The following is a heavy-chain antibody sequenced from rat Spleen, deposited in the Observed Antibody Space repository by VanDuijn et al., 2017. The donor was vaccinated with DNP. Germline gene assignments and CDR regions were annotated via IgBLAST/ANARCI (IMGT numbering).Heavy chain of an antibody. D-gene: IGHD1-11*01. CDR1: GFNFNNNW. Sequence: EVKLVESGGGLVRPGGSLKLSCAASGFNFNNNWMGWVRQAPGKGLEWIGEISKDGSTINYIPSLKEKITISRDNAQNTLYLQMSKLGSEDTAIYYCAKGPNYGGWSDYFDYWGQGVMVTVSS. J-gene: IGHJ2*01. CDR2: ISKDGSTI. V-gene: IGHV4-2*01. CDR3: AKGPNYGGWSDYFDY.